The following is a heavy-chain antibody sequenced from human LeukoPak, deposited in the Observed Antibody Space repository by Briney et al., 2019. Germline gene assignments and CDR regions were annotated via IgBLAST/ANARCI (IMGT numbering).Heavy chain of an antibody. J-gene: IGHJ4*02. V-gene: IGHV3-23*01. Sequence: GGSLRLSCAASGFTFSSYAMSWVRQAPGKGLEWVSAISGSGGSTYYADSVKGRFTISRDNSKNTLYLQMNSLETEDTAVYYCTNLLGYCSGDTCYNYWGQGTLVTVSS. D-gene: IGHD2-15*01. CDR3: TNLLGYCSGDTCYNY. CDR2: ISGSGGST. CDR1: GFTFSSYA.